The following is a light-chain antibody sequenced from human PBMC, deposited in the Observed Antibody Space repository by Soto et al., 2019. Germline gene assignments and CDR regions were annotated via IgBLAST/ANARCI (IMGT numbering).Light chain of an antibody. Sequence: DIHMTQSPSTLSGSLGDRVTITXRASSTIGFWFAWYQQKPGXAPKXXXAKXSTLKRGGPSRFSGSGSGTEFTLTISSLQPDYFANYYCQHYKSDSDAFGQGTKVDIK. CDR3: QHYKSDSDA. J-gene: IGKJ1*01. CDR2: KXS. V-gene: IGKV1-5*03. CDR1: STIGFW.